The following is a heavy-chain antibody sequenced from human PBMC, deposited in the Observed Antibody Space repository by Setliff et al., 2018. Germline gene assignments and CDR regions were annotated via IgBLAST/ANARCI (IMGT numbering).Heavy chain of an antibody. D-gene: IGHD2-15*01. CDR3: ARGVYCSGGSCEGNDY. CDR2: IIPIFGTA. Sequence: SVKVSCKASGGTFSSYAISWVRQAPGQGLEWMGGIIPIFGTANYAQKFQGRVTITADKSTSTAYMELSSLRSEDTAVYYCARGVYCSGGSCEGNDYWGQGTLVTVSS. J-gene: IGHJ4*02. CDR1: GGTFSSYA. V-gene: IGHV1-69*06.